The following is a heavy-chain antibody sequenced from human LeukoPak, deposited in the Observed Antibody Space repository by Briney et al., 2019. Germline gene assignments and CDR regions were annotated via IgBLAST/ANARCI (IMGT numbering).Heavy chain of an antibody. D-gene: IGHD5-12*01. V-gene: IGHV4-59*01. CDR1: GGSISSYY. CDR3: ARGTVMATMFFDY. CDR2: IYYSGST. Sequence: SETLSLTCTVSGGSISSYYWSWIRQPPGKGLEWIGYIYYSGSTNYNPSLKSRVTISVDTSKNQFSLKLSSVTAADTAVYYCARGTVMATMFFDYWGQGTLVTVSS. J-gene: IGHJ4*02.